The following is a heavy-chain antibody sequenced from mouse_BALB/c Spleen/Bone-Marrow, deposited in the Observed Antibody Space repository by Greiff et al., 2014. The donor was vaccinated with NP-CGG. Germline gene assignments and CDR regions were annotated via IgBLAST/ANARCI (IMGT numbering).Heavy chain of an antibody. CDR2: ISSGGSNT. V-gene: IGHV5-6*01. J-gene: IGHJ4*01. CDR3: ARHQRYYAMDY. CDR1: GFTFSSYG. Sequence: EVKLVESGGDSVKPGGSLKLSCAASGFTFSSYGMSWGRQTPDKRLEWVATISSGGSNTYYPDSVKGRFTISRDNAKNTLYLQMSSLKSEDTAMYYCARHQRYYAMDYWGQGTSVTVSS.